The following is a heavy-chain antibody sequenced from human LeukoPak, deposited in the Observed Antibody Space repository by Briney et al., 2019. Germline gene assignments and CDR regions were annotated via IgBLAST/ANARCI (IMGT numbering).Heavy chain of an antibody. J-gene: IGHJ6*02. D-gene: IGHD4-23*01. V-gene: IGHV3-43*02. CDR3: AKDIYGGADFEVHYYYYGMDV. Sequence: GGSLRLSCAASGFTFDDYAMHWVRQAPGKGLEWVSLISGDGGSTYYADSVKGRFTISRDNSKNSLYLQMNSLRTEDTALYYCAKDIYGGADFEVHYYYYGMDVWGQGTTVTVSS. CDR2: ISGDGGST. CDR1: GFTFDDYA.